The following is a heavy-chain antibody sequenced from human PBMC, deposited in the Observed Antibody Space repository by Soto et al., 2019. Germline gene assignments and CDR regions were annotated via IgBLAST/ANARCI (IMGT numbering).Heavy chain of an antibody. CDR3: VRQGIGNLHGLVDV. Sequence: QVQLQQSGPGLVKPSETLSLTCTVSSGPSSSHNWGWIRQPPGRGLEWIGYVYYTGGTSYNPSLKSRVTISADTYTNHISLTLSSVTAADTAVYYCVRQGIGNLHGLVDVWGQGTTVSVSS. CDR1: SGPSSSHN. V-gene: IGHV4-59*08. D-gene: IGHD1-1*01. CDR2: VYYTGGT. J-gene: IGHJ6*02.